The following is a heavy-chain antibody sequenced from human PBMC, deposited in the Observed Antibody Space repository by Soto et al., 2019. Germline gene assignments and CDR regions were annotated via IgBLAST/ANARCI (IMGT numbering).Heavy chain of an antibody. J-gene: IGHJ6*02. CDR1: GGTFSSYA. CDR3: ASRRLHRTDKYYYYGMDV. CDR2: IIPIFGTA. D-gene: IGHD4-4*01. Sequence: QVQLVQSGAEVQKPGSSVKVSCKASGGTFSSYAISWVRQAPGQGLEWMGGIIPIFGTANYAQKFQGRVTITADESTSTAYMELSSLRSEDTAVYYCASRRLHRTDKYYYYGMDVWGQGTTVTVSS. V-gene: IGHV1-69*01.